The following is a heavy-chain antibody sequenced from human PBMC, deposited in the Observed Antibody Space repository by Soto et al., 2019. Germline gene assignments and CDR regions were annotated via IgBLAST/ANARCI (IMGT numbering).Heavy chain of an antibody. D-gene: IGHD3-10*01. CDR2: IKSKSDGETT. CDR3: CDSPGSGGDTDGWFDP. CDR1: GFIFSNAW. J-gene: IGHJ5*02. V-gene: IGHV3-15*07. Sequence: GGSLRLSCAASGFIFSNAWMNWVRQAPGKGLEWVGRIKSKSDGETTDYAAPVKGRFTISRDDSKDMLYLQMNSLKIEDTAVYFCCDSPGSGGDTDGWFDPWGQGTLVTVSS.